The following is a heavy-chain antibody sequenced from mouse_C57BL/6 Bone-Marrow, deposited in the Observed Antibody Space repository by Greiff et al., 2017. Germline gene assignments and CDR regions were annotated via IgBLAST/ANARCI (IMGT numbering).Heavy chain of an antibody. J-gene: IGHJ3*01. CDR3: TRYDGYYEGWFAY. CDR1: GFNIKDDY. V-gene: IGHV14-4*01. Sequence: VQLQQSGAELVRPGASVKLSRTASGFNIKDDYMHWVKQRPEQGLEWIGWIDPENGDTEYASKFQGKATITADTSSNTAYLQLSSLTSEDTAVYYCTRYDGYYEGWFAYWGQGTLVTVSA. D-gene: IGHD2-3*01. CDR2: IDPENGDT.